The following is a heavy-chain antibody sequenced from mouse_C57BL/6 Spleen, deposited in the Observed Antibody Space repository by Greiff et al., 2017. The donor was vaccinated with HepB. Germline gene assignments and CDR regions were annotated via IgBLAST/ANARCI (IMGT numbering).Heavy chain of an antibody. J-gene: IGHJ4*01. CDR2: IYPGSGST. D-gene: IGHD2-1*01. CDR1: GYTFTSYW. Sequence: QVQLQQPGAELVKPGASVKMSCKASGYTFTSYWITWVKQRPGQGLEWIGDIYPGSGSTNYNEKFKSKATLTVDTSSSTAYMQLSSLTSEDSAVYYCARNGDGTYLEAMDYWGQGTSVTVSS. CDR3: ARNGDGTYLEAMDY. V-gene: IGHV1-55*01.